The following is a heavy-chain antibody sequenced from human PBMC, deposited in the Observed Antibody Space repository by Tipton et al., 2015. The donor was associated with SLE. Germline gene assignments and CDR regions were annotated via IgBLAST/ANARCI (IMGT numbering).Heavy chain of an antibody. CDR3: ARVRSSSSVAGTEFDY. CDR1: GVTFSNYG. J-gene: IGHJ4*02. CDR2: IFSDATRT. Sequence: SGVTFSNYGMTWVRQAPGKGLEWVSVIFSDATRTFYTDAVKGRFTISRDNSKNTLFLQMNSLRAEDTAVYYCARVRSSSSVAGTEFDYWGQGTLVTVSS. V-gene: IGHV3-23*03. D-gene: IGHD6-19*01.